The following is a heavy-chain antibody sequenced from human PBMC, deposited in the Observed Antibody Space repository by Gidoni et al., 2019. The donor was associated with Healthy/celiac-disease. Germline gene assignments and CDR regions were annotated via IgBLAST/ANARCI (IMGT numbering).Heavy chain of an antibody. J-gene: IGHJ4*02. D-gene: IGHD1-26*01. Sequence: FTISRDNSKNTLYLQMNSLRAEDTAVYYCAKGVGATTLSDYWGQGTLVTVSS. CDR3: AKGVGATTLSDY. V-gene: IGHV3-23*01.